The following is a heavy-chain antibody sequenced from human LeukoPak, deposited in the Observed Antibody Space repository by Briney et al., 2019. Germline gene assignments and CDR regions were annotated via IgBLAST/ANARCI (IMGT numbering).Heavy chain of an antibody. V-gene: IGHV3-23*01. J-gene: IGHJ4*02. CDR2: ISGSGDST. CDR1: KFTFSSYA. CDR3: AKDGYTSSLIHPGATEFDF. Sequence: GGSLRLSCAASKFTFSSYAMRWVRQAPGKGLEWVSAISGSGDSTYYADSVKGRFTISRDNSKNTLYLQMNSLRAEDTAVYYCAKDGYTSSLIHPGATEFDFWGQVTLVTVSS. D-gene: IGHD6-6*01.